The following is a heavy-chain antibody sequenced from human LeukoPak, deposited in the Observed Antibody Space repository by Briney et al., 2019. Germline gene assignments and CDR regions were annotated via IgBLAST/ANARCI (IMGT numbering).Heavy chain of an antibody. V-gene: IGHV3-23*01. CDR2: ISGSGGST. CDR3: AGAESSGYYRDAFDI. D-gene: IGHD3-22*01. Sequence: GGSLRLSCAASGFTFSSYAMSWVRQAPGKGLEWDSAISGSGGSTYYADSVKGRFTISRDNSKNTLYLQMNSLRAEDTAVYYCAGAESSGYYRDAFDIWGQGTMVTVSS. CDR1: GFTFSSYA. J-gene: IGHJ3*02.